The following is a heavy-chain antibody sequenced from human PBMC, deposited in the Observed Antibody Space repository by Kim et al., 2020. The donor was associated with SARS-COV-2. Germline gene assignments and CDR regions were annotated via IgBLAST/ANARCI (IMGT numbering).Heavy chain of an antibody. D-gene: IGHD2-8*01. J-gene: IGHJ4*02. CDR1: GFYFRDYS. CDR2: VWQGGRTT. V-gene: IGHV3-23*03. Sequence: GGSLRLSCVASGFYFRDYSINWVRQFPGGGLEWVSIVWQGGRTTKYATSVMGRFTTSRDDSINTVYLEMRYLRADDMAVYYCVKDRVDDGLNNFDYWGQGTLVTVSS. CDR3: VKDRVDDGLNNFDY.